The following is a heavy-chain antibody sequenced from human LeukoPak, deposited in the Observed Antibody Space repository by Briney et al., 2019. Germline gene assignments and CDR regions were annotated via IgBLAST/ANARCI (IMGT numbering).Heavy chain of an antibody. CDR1: GFTFSIYW. CDR2: IKQDGSEE. V-gene: IGHV3-7*01. Sequence: GGSLRLSCAASGFTFSIYWMSWVRQAPGKGLEWVANIKQDGSEENFVDSVKGRFTISRDNAKKSLYLQMNSLRAEDTAVYYCARGSSAGASLRHDYWGQGTLVTASS. D-gene: IGHD1-26*01. J-gene: IGHJ4*02. CDR3: ARGSSAGASLRHDY.